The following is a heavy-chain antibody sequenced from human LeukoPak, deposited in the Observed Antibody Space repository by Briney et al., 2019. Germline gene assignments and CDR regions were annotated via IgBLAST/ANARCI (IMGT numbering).Heavy chain of an antibody. V-gene: IGHV4-39*02. CDR1: GGSITASGFY. Sequence: SETLSLTCTVSGGSITASGFYWAWIRRPPGKGLEWIGSLYHGRTNSYNPSLKSRVTVSGDTSKNQFSLELASVTAADTAVYYCARDYKYAFDNWGQGTLVTVSS. CDR3: ARDYKYAFDN. D-gene: IGHD5-24*01. J-gene: IGHJ4*02. CDR2: LYHGRTN.